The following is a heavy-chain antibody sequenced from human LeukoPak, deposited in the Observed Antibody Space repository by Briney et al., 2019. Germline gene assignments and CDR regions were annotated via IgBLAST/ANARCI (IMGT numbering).Heavy chain of an antibody. CDR3: ARERVEMATISAFDI. V-gene: IGHV3-48*01. CDR1: GFTFSSYS. CDR2: ISSSSSTI. Sequence: PGGSLRLSCAASGFTFSSYSMNWVRQAPGKGLEWVSYISSSSSTIYYADSVKGRFTISRDNSKNTLYLQMNSLRAEDTAVYYCARERVEMATISAFDIWGQGTMVTVSS. J-gene: IGHJ3*02. D-gene: IGHD5-24*01.